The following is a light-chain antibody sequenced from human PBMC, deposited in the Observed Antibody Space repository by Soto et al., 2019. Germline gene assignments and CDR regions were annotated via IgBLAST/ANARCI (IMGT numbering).Light chain of an antibody. Sequence: EIVMTQSPGTLSVSPGERATLSCRAGQGVTTNFAWYQQKSGQSPRLLIYDVSIRATGVPAMFSGTGSETDFTLTISGLQSEDSAVYFCQQYNNWPFSFGQGTRLEIK. J-gene: IGKJ5*01. V-gene: IGKV3-15*01. CDR3: QQYNNWPFS. CDR2: DVS. CDR1: QGVTTN.